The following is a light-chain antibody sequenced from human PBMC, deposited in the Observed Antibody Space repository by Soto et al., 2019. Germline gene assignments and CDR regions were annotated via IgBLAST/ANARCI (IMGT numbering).Light chain of an antibody. V-gene: IGKV3-15*01. CDR1: QTINSG. CDR2: GVS. J-gene: IGKJ3*01. Sequence: EIVLTQSPGTLSLSPGERATLSCRASQTINSGLAWYQHKRGQAPRLLIYGVSVRATGIPARFSGSGSGTEFTLTISSLQSEDFAVYYCQQYNNWPFTFGPGTKVDIK. CDR3: QQYNNWPFT.